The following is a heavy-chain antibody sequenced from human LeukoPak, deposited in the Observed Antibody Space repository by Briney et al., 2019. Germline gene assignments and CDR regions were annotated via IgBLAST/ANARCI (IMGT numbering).Heavy chain of an antibody. V-gene: IGHV3-48*03. CDR3: ARTPYDFWSASYSYYFDY. CDR2: ISSSGSTI. J-gene: IGHJ4*02. D-gene: IGHD3-3*01. Sequence: GGSLRLSCAASGFTFSSYEMNWVRQAPGKGLEWVSYISSSGSTIYYADSVKGRFTISRDNAKNSLYLQMNSLRAEDTAVFYCARTPYDFWSASYSYYFDYWGQGTLVTVSS. CDR1: GFTFSSYE.